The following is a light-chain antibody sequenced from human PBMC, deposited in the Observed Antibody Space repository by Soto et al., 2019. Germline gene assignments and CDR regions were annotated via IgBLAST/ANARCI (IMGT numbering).Light chain of an antibody. V-gene: IGKV1-5*01. CDR3: QQYNSSPMYT. Sequence: DIQMTQSPSTLSASVGDRVTITCRASQSISSWLAWYQQKPGKAPKLLIYDASSLESGVPSRFSGSGSGTEFTLTISSLQPDDFASYYCQQYNSSPMYTFGQWTKLEIK. CDR2: DAS. CDR1: QSISSW. J-gene: IGKJ2*01.